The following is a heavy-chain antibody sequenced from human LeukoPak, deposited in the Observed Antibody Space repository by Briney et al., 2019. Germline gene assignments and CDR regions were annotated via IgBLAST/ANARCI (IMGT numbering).Heavy chain of an antibody. CDR1: GFTSNAYS. CDR2: ISSSSSTI. J-gene: IGHJ4*02. D-gene: IGHD6-13*01. V-gene: IGHV3-48*01. Sequence: GGSLRLSCAASGFTSNAYSMNWVRQAPGEGLEWVSYISSSSSTIYYADSVKGRFTISRDNAKNSLYLQMNSLRAEDTAVYYCAREVTAAAPYYFDYWGQGTLVTVSS. CDR3: AREVTAAAPYYFDY.